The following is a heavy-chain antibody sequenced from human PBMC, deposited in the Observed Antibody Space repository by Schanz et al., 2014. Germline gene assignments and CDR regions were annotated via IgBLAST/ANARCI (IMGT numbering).Heavy chain of an antibody. Sequence: QVQLVQSGTQVKKPGASVKVSCKASGYTFISYGINWVRQAPGQGLEWLGWINGYNGHTLYAQKFQVRVTMTTDTSTSTSYMELTSLRFDDTAVYYCARDFSAYVGNYFDYWGQGTLVTVSS. V-gene: IGHV1-18*01. CDR1: GYTFISYG. J-gene: IGHJ4*02. CDR3: ARDFSAYVGNYFDY. D-gene: IGHD5-12*01. CDR2: INGYNGHT.